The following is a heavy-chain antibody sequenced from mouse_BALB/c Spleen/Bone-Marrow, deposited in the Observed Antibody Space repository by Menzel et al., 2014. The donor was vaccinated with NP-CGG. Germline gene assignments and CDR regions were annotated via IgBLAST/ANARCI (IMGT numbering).Heavy chain of an antibody. J-gene: IGHJ2*01. V-gene: IGHV14-4*02. CDR3: NAEHGNYHYFYY. CDR2: IDPGNGDT. Sequence: VQLQQSGAELVRSGASVKLPCTASGFNIKDYYMHWVKQRPEQGLERIGWIDPGNGDTEYAPKFQGKATMTADTSSNTAYLQLSSLTSEDTAVYYCNAEHGNYHYFYYWGQGTTLTVSS. D-gene: IGHD6-1*01. CDR1: GFNIKDYY.